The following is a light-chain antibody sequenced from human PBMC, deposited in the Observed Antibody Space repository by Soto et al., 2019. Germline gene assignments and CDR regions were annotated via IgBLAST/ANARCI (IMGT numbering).Light chain of an antibody. CDR3: HQYGNSPQT. Sequence: EIMLTQSPGTLSLSPGERATLSCRSSQSVRSSYLAWYQQKPGQAPRLLIYGASSRATGIPDRISGSGSGTDFTLTINILEPDDFAVYYCHQYGNSPQTFGQGTRLEI. V-gene: IGKV3-20*01. J-gene: IGKJ5*01. CDR2: GAS. CDR1: QSVRSSY.